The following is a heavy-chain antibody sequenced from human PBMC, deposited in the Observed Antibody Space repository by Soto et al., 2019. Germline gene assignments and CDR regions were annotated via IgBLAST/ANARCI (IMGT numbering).Heavy chain of an antibody. CDR3: ARAEAALYYFDY. Sequence: EVQLVESGGGLVQPGGSLRLSCAASGFTFSNYWMSWLRQSPGKGLEWVANIKQDGSETHYVDSVKGRLTISRDNAKTSLYLQMNSLRAEDTAVYYCARAEAALYYFDYWGLGTLVTVS. CDR1: GFTFSNYW. V-gene: IGHV3-7*01. CDR2: IKQDGSET. J-gene: IGHJ4*02. D-gene: IGHD6-6*01.